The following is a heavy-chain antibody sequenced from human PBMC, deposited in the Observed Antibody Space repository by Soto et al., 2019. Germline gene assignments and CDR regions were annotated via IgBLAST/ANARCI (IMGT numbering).Heavy chain of an antibody. Sequence: ASVKVSCKASGGTFSSYAISWVRQAPGQGLEWMGGIIPIFGTANYAQKFQGRVTITADKSTSTAYMELSSLRSEDTAVYHCARAPYYGSGSSDGAANIYYYYGMDAWGQGTPLTVSS. CDR3: ARAPYYGSGSSDGAANIYYYYGMDA. D-gene: IGHD3-10*01. CDR1: GGTFSSYA. J-gene: IGHJ6*02. CDR2: IIPIFGTA. V-gene: IGHV1-69*06.